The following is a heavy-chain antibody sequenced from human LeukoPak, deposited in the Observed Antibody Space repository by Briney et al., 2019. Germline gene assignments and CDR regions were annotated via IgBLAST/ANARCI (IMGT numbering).Heavy chain of an antibody. J-gene: IGHJ5*01. CDR2: INPNRGGT. D-gene: IGHD2-2*01. CDR3: TRGVLPARFDS. Sequence: ASVKVSCKASGYTFTGYYMHWVRQAPGQGLERMGWINPNRGGTNYAQKFQGRVTMTRDTSTSTVYLEVSRLMSDDTAVYYCTRGVLPARFDSWGQGTLVTVSS. V-gene: IGHV1-2*02. CDR1: GYTFTGYY.